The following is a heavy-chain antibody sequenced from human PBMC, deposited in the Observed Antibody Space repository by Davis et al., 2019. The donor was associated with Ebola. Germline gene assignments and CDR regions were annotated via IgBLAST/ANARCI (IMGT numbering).Heavy chain of an antibody. J-gene: IGHJ6*02. D-gene: IGHD3-16*02. Sequence: SVKVSCKASGGTFSSYAISWVRQAPGQGLEWMGRIIPILGIANYAQQFQGRVTITADKSTSTAYMELSSLRSEDTAVYYCARAEVYDYIWGSYRDYGMDVWGQGTTVTVSS. CDR3: ARAEVYDYIWGSYRDYGMDV. CDR2: IIPILGIA. CDR1: GGTFSSYA. V-gene: IGHV1-69*04.